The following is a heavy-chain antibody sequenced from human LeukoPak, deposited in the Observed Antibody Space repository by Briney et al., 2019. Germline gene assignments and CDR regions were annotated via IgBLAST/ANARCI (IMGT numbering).Heavy chain of an antibody. CDR1: GFTLSSSG. CDR2: VRYDGSNK. J-gene: IGHJ4*02. V-gene: IGHV3-30*02. CDR3: ATSRAPLDY. Sequence: PGGSLRLSCAASGFTLSSSGMQWVRQAPDKGLEWVAIVRYDGSNKYYADSVKGRFTISRDNSKNTLYLQMNSLRTEDTAVYYCATSRAPLDYWGQGTLVTVSS.